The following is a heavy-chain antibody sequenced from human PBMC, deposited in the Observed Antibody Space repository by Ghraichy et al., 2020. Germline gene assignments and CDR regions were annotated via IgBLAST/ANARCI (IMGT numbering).Heavy chain of an antibody. Sequence: GGSLRLSCAASGFKFRSYEMNWVRQAPGKGLEWVSHIDTSGRTIYYADSVKGRFTISRDSANNSLFLQMNSLTDEDTAVYYCARAKWELLGYSYYYMDVWGKGTTVTVSS. V-gene: IGHV3-48*03. J-gene: IGHJ6*03. D-gene: IGHD1-26*01. CDR1: GFKFRSYE. CDR3: ARAKWELLGYSYYYMDV. CDR2: IDTSGRTI.